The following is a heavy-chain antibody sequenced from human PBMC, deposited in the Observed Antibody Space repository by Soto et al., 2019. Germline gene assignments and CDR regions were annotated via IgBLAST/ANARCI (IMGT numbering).Heavy chain of an antibody. V-gene: IGHV4-34*01. CDR1: DTSFSGYI. J-gene: IGHJ6*02. Sequence: SETLSLTCDVYDTSFSGYIWTWIHQTPGKGLQWIGQINHSGSANYNPSLKSRVTISVHTSNSQFSLELSSVTAADTAVYYCARDLWGYCGADCYPLDVWGQGTTVT. D-gene: IGHD2-21*02. CDR3: ARDLWGYCGADCYPLDV. CDR2: INHSGSA.